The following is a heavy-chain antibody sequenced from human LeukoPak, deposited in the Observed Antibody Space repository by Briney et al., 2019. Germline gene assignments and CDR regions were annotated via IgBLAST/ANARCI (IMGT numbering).Heavy chain of an antibody. J-gene: IGHJ4*02. CDR2: IYYSGST. D-gene: IGHD2-15*01. CDR1: RDSISGNY. Sequence: SQTLSLTWSLSRDSISGNYWSWMRQPPGKGLEWIGYIYYSGSTNFNPSLKSRVTMSVDRSNEQFALNLSSVTAADSAVYYCARLLAGCPGGRCRAHFDYWGQGTLVTVSS. CDR3: ARLLAGCPGGRCRAHFDY. V-gene: IGHV4-59*01.